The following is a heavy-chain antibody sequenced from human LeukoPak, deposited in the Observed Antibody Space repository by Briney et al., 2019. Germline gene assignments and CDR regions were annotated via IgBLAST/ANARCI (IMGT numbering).Heavy chain of an antibody. CDR1: GYTFTSYG. Sequence: ASVKVSCKASGYTFTSYGISWVRQAPGQGLEWMGWISAYNGNTNYAQKLQGRVTMTTDTSTSTAYMELRSLRSDDTAVHYCARVNRYGQWPVFDYWGQGTLVTVSS. CDR2: ISAYNGNT. J-gene: IGHJ4*02. V-gene: IGHV1-18*01. D-gene: IGHD6-19*01. CDR3: ARVNRYGQWPVFDY.